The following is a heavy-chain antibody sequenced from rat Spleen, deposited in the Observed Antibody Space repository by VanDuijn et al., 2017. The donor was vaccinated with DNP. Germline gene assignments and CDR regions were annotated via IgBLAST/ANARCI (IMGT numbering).Heavy chain of an antibody. Sequence: EVQLQESGPGLVKPSQSLSLTCSVTGYSITNHYWGWIRKLPGNRMEWIGHIGYSGSTTYNPSLKSRISITRDTSKNQFFLQLNSVTTEDTATYYCVRWVRALDYWGQGVMVTVSS. CDR2: IGYSGST. D-gene: IGHD4-1*01. CDR3: VRWVRALDY. V-gene: IGHV3-1*01. J-gene: IGHJ2*01. CDR1: GYSITNHY.